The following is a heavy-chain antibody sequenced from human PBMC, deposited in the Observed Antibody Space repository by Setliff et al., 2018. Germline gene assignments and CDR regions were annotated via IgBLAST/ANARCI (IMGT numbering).Heavy chain of an antibody. CDR2: INTNTGNP. CDR3: ARASRSGTIVYRGYYYMDV. D-gene: IGHD3-16*02. CDR1: GYTFTTYA. V-gene: IGHV7-4-1*02. J-gene: IGHJ6*03. Sequence: ASVKVSCKASGYTFTTYAISWMRQAPGRGLEWMGWINTNTGNPSYAQGFTGRFVFSLDTSVSTAYLQISSLKAEDTAVYYCARASRSGTIVYRGYYYMDVWGKGTTVTVSS.